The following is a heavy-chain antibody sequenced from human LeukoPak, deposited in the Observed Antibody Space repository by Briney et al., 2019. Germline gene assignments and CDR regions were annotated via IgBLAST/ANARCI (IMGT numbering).Heavy chain of an antibody. V-gene: IGHV3-23*01. CDR1: GFAFSSYA. CDR2: ISGSGGST. CDR3: AKDPPGPPIDY. Sequence: PGGSLRLSGAASGFAFSSYAMSWVRQAPGKGLEWVSAISGSGGSTYYADAVKGRFTISRDNSKNTLYLQMNSLRAEDTDVYYCAKDPPGPPIDYWGQGTLVTVSS. J-gene: IGHJ4*02.